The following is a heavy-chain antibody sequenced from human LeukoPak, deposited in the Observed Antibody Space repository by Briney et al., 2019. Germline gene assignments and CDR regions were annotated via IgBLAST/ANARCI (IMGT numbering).Heavy chain of an antibody. Sequence: SETLSLTCTVSGGSISSYYWSWIRQPPGKGLEWIGYIYYSGSTNYNTSLTSRVTISVDTSKNQFSLKLSSVTAADTAVYYCARSSVLWFGELGRDYYFDYWGQGTLVTVSS. D-gene: IGHD3-10*01. CDR1: GGSISSYY. V-gene: IGHV4-59*01. CDR2: IYYSGST. CDR3: ARSSVLWFGELGRDYYFDY. J-gene: IGHJ4*02.